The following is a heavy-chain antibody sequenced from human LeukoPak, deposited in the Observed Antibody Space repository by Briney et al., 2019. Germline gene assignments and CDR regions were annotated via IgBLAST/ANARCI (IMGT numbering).Heavy chain of an antibody. D-gene: IGHD6-19*01. CDR1: EFTFDDYV. CDR3: ARSSGSYDGYYGVEV. Sequence: GGSLRLSCGVSEFTFDDYVIHWVRQGPGKGLEWVAAMSWTSGSIAYADSVKGRFNIFRDNAQSSLYLQMNSLRAEVTAFYYCARSSGSYDGYYGVEVWGQGTTVIVSS. J-gene: IGHJ6*02. V-gene: IGHV3-9*01. CDR2: MSWTSGSI.